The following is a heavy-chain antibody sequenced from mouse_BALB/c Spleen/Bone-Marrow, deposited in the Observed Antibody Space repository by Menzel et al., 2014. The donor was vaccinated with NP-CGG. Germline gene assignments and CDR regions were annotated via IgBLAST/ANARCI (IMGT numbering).Heavy chain of an antibody. CDR1: GFNIKDTY. D-gene: IGHD1-1*01. CDR3: ARYSYGSRGYYFDY. J-gene: IGHJ2*01. Sequence: DVQLQESGAELVKPGASVKLSCTASGFNIKDTYMHWVKQRPEQGLEWIGRIDPANGNTKYDPKFQGKATITADTSSNSAYLQRSSLASEDTAVYYCARYSYGSRGYYFDYWGQGTTLTVSS. CDR2: IDPANGNT. V-gene: IGHV14-3*02.